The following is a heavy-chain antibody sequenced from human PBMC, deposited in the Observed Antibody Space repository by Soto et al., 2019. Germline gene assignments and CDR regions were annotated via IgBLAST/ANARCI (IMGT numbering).Heavy chain of an antibody. CDR2: IYYSGST. J-gene: IGHJ4*02. CDR1: GGSISSSSYY. V-gene: IGHV4-39*01. CDR3: ARQAMIVVVTSAIDY. D-gene: IGHD3-22*01. Sequence: QLQLQESGPGLVKPSETLSLTCTVSGGSISSSSYYWGWIRQPPGKGLEWIGSIYYSGSTYYNPSLNSRVNISVDTSKNQLSLKLSSVTAADTAVYYCARQAMIVVVTSAIDYWGQGTLVTVSS.